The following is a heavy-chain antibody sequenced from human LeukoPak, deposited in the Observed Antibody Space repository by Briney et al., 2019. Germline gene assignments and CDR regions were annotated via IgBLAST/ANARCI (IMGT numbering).Heavy chain of an antibody. CDR3: AKGGRGYSYGYSDY. V-gene: IGHV3-23*01. CDR2: ISGSGGST. CDR1: GFTFSSYA. Sequence: GGSLRLSCAASGFTFSSYAMSWVRQAPGKGLEWVSAISGSGGSTHYADSVKGRFTISRDNSKNTLYLQMNSLRAEDTAVYYCAKGGRGYSYGYSDYWGQGTLVTVSS. D-gene: IGHD5-18*01. J-gene: IGHJ4*02.